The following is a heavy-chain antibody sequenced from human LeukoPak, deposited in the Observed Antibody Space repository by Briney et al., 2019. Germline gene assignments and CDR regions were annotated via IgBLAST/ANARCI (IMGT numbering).Heavy chain of an antibody. V-gene: IGHV1-69*13. CDR2: IIPLFGTT. CDR1: GGPFSSYA. D-gene: IGHD6-13*01. CDR3: ARGMWEQQLAKYYYFHMDV. J-gene: IGHJ6*03. Sequence: SVKVSCKTSGGPFSSYAISWVRQAPGQGLEWMGGIIPLFGTTNYAQKFQGRVTITADESTSIVYMELSSLRSEDTAEYYCARGMWEQQLAKYYYFHMDVWGKGTTVTISS.